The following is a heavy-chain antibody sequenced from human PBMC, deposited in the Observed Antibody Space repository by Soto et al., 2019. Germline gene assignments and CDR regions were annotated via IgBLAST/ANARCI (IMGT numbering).Heavy chain of an antibody. V-gene: IGHV3-9*01. J-gene: IGHJ4*02. CDR2: ISWNSGSI. CDR1: GFTFDDYA. Sequence: EVQLVESGGGLVQPGRSLRLSFAASGFTFDDYAMHWVRQAPGKGLEWVSGISWNSGSIGYADSVKGRFTISRDNAKSSLYLQMNSLRAEDTALYYCAKDWDYDSSGDFDYWGQGTLVTVSS. CDR3: AKDWDYDSSGDFDY. D-gene: IGHD3-22*01.